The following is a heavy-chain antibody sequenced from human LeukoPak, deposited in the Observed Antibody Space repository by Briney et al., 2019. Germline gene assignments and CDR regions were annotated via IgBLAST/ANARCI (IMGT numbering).Heavy chain of an antibody. Sequence: PSETLSRTCSVSGGSISSYFWSWIRQPPGKGLEWIGSMYYTGNTNYNPSLKSRVTISVDTSKTQYSLKLSSVTAADTAVYYCARHGVQLEPFDYRGQGTLVTVSS. CDR3: ARHGVQLEPFDY. CDR2: MYYTGNT. V-gene: IGHV4-59*08. CDR1: GGSISSYF. J-gene: IGHJ4*02. D-gene: IGHD1-1*01.